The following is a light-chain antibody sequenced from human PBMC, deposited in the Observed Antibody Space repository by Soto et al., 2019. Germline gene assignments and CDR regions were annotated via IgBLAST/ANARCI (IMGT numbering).Light chain of an antibody. CDR3: CSYAGSSTHVV. CDR1: SSDVGSYNL. CDR2: ECS. J-gene: IGLJ2*01. Sequence: QSALTQPASLSGAPGQSITISCTGTSSDVGSYNLVSWYQQHPGKAPKLMMYECSKRPSGVSNRFSGSKSGNTASLPISGPQAEDEADYYCCSYAGSSTHVVFGGGTKLTVL. V-gene: IGLV2-23*01.